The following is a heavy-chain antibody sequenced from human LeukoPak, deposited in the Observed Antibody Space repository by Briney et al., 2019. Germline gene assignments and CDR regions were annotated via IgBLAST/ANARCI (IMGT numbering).Heavy chain of an antibody. D-gene: IGHD4-23*01. CDR3: TTYGSNIAEYFEH. Sequence: GASAKVSCKASGGIYRRYSITWVRQAPGQGLEWMGGIVPPLGTANYAQKFQGRVTITTDESTNTAYMEPTSLTSEDAAVYYCTTYGSNIAEYFEHWGQGTLVSVSS. J-gene: IGHJ1*01. CDR2: IVPPLGTA. V-gene: IGHV1-69*16. CDR1: GGIYRRYS.